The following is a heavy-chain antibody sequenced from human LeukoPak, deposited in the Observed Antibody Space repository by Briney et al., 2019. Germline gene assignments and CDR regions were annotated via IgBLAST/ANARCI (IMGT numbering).Heavy chain of an antibody. Sequence: GGSLRLSCAASGFTFSDYYMSWIRQAPGKGLEWVSYISSSSSTIYYADSVKGRFTISRDNAKNSLYLQMNSLRAEDTAVYYCARDYRITIFGGLNWFDPWGQGTLVTVSS. CDR3: ARDYRITIFGGLNWFDP. CDR1: GFTFSDYY. J-gene: IGHJ5*02. V-gene: IGHV3-11*04. D-gene: IGHD3-3*01. CDR2: ISSSSSTI.